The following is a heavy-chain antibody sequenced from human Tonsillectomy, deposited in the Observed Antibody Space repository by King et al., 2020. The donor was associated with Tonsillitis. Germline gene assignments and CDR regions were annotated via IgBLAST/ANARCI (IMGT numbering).Heavy chain of an antibody. CDR3: ARDYWDINAFDI. J-gene: IGHJ3*02. CDR1: GDSITSGRYY. Sequence: VQLQESGPGLVKPSQTLSLTCSVSGDSITSGRYYWSWIRQPAGKGLEWIGRIYVTGSRDHNPSLKSRVTMSVDTSKNEVSLRLNSVTAADTAVYFCARDYWDINAFDIWGQGTLVTVSS. D-gene: IGHD2-15*01. CDR2: IYVTGSR. V-gene: IGHV4-61*02.